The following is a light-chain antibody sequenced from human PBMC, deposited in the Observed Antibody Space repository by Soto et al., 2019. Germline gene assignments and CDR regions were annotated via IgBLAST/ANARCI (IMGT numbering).Light chain of an antibody. CDR1: SNDIGNYNY. V-gene: IGLV2-14*01. Sequence: QSVLTQPASVSGSPGQSITISCTGTSNDIGNYNYVSWYQQHPGKAPKVMIYEVSNRPSGISNRFSGSKSGNTASLTSSGLQAEDEADYYCTSYTTISTLYVFGSGTKVTVL. J-gene: IGLJ1*01. CDR2: EVS. CDR3: TSYTTISTLYV.